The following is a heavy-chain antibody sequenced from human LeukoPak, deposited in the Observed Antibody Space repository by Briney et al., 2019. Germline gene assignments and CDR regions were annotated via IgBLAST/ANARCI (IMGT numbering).Heavy chain of an antibody. CDR2: MSYDGSNK. CDR3: AKEWSDGSFMDV. Sequence: GGTLRLSCAASGFTFSSYGMHWVRQAPGKGLEWVAVMSYDGSNKYYADSVKGRFTISRDNSKNTLYLQMNSLRAEDTAVYYCAKEWSDGSFMDVWGKGTTVTVSS. V-gene: IGHV3-30*18. J-gene: IGHJ6*03. D-gene: IGHD3-10*01. CDR1: GFTFSSYG.